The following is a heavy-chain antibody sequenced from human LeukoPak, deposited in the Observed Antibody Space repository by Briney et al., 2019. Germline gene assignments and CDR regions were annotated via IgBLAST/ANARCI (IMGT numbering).Heavy chain of an antibody. CDR2: ISGSGGST. Sequence: GGSLRLSCAASGFTFSSYAMSWVRQAPGKGLEWVSAISGSGGSTYYADSVKGRFTISRDNSKNTLYLQMNSLRAEDTAIYYCATLQAAAGTESFDFWGQGTLVTVSS. D-gene: IGHD6-13*01. V-gene: IGHV3-23*01. CDR1: GFTFSSYA. CDR3: ATLQAAAGTESFDF. J-gene: IGHJ4*02.